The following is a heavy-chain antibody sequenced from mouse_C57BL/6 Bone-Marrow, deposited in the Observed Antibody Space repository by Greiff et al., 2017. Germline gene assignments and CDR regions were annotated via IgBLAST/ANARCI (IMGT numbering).Heavy chain of an antibody. CDR1: GYSITSGYY. Sequence: ESGPGLVKPSQSLSLTCSVTGYSITSGYYWNWIRQFPGNKLEWMGYISYDGSNNYNPSLKNRISITRDTSKNQFFLKLNSVTTEDTATYYCARDRNTVVGGFDVWGTGTTVTVSS. J-gene: IGHJ1*03. V-gene: IGHV3-6*01. CDR2: ISYDGSN. D-gene: IGHD1-1*01. CDR3: ARDRNTVVGGFDV.